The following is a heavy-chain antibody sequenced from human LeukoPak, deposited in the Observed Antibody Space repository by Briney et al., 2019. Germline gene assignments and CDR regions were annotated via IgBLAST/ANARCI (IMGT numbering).Heavy chain of an antibody. V-gene: IGHV3-23*01. Sequence: GGSLRLSCAASGFTFSSYAMSWVRRAPGKGLEWVSAISGSGGSTYYADSVKGRFTISRDNSKNTLYLQMNSLRAEDTAVYYCAKFVPGGPAGHWFDPWGQGTLVTVSS. CDR2: ISGSGGST. D-gene: IGHD1-26*01. CDR3: AKFVPGGPAGHWFDP. CDR1: GFTFSSYA. J-gene: IGHJ5*02.